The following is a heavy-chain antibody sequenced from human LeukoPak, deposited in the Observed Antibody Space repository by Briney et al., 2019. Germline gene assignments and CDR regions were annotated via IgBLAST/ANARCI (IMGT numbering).Heavy chain of an antibody. CDR2: IKQDGSEK. CDR1: GFTFSSYW. V-gene: IGHV3-7*01. Sequence: GGSLRLSCAASGFTFSSYWMNWVRQAPGKGLEWVANIKQDGSEKYYVDPVKGRFTISRDNAKDSLYLQMNSLRAEDTAVYYCARYNWNYYFDYWGQGTLVTVSS. J-gene: IGHJ4*02. D-gene: IGHD1-7*01. CDR3: ARYNWNYYFDY.